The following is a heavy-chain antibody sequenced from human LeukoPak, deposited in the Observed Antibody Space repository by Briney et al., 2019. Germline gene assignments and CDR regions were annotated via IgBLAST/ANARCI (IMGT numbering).Heavy chain of an antibody. D-gene: IGHD3-3*01. CDR2: ISGSGGST. CDR3: AKAPGYDFWSGYYFDY. V-gene: IGHV3-23*01. CDR1: GFTFSSYA. Sequence: GGSLRLSCAASGFTFSSYAMSWVRQAPGKGLEWVSAISGSGGSTYYADSVKGQFTISRDNSKDTLYLQMNSLRAEDTAVYYCAKAPGYDFWSGYYFDYWGQGTLVTVSS. J-gene: IGHJ4*02.